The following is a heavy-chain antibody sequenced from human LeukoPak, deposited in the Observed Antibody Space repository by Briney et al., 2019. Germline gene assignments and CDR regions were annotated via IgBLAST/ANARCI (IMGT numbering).Heavy chain of an antibody. Sequence: PGGSLRLSCAASGFTFSSHWMHWVRQAPGKGLVWVSRINPDGSITKNADSVKGRFTSPRDNARSTLFLQLNSLRAEDTAVYYCAREINKWFDPWGQGTLVTVSS. J-gene: IGHJ5*02. CDR1: GFTFSSHW. V-gene: IGHV3-74*03. CDR2: INPDGSIT. CDR3: AREINKWFDP.